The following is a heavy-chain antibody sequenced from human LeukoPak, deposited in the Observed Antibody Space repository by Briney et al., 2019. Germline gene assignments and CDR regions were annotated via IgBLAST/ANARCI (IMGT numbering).Heavy chain of an antibody. Sequence: WVRQAPGQGLEWMGWISPNSGGTNYAQRFQGRVTMTRDTSISTAYMELSRLRSDDTAVYYCARDAAGYDLGVDYWGQGTLVTVSS. CDR2: ISPNSGGT. D-gene: IGHD5-12*01. J-gene: IGHJ4*02. V-gene: IGHV1-2*02. CDR3: ARDAAGYDLGVDY.